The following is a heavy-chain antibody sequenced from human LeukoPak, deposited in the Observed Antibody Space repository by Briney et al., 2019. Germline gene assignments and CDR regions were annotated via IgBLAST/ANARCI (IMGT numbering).Heavy chain of an antibody. D-gene: IGHD4-11*01. CDR2: INPSGGST. V-gene: IGHV1-46*01. CDR1: GYTFTSYY. J-gene: IGHJ3*02. Sequence: ASVKVSCKASGYTFTSYYMHWVRQAPGQGLEWMGIINPSGGSTSYAQKFQGRVTMTRDTSTSTVYMELSSLRSEDTAVYYCAKDDRPLSWHDYINTSWGAFDIWGQGTMVTVSS. CDR3: AKDDRPLSWHDYINTSWGAFDI.